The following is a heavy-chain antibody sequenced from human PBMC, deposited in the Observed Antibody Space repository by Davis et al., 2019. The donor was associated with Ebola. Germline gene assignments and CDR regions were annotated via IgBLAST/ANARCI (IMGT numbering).Heavy chain of an antibody. J-gene: IGHJ5*02. V-gene: IGHV3-48*01. CDR1: GFTFSSYG. Sequence: GESLKISCAASGFTFSSYGMHWVRQAPGKGLEWVSYTSSSSSTIYYADSVKGRFTISRDNAKNSLYLQMNSLGAEDTAVYYCARGYYGSGSVRSNWFDPWGQGTLVTVSS. CDR3: ARGYYGSGSVRSNWFDP. CDR2: TSSSSSTI. D-gene: IGHD3-10*01.